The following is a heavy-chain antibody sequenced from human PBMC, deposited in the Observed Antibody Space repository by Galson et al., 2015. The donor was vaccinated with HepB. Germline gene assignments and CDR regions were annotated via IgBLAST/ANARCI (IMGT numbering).Heavy chain of an antibody. CDR2: ISGSGGST. CDR1: GFTFSSYA. J-gene: IGHJ6*02. CDR3: AKATSGPVYYYGMDV. Sequence: SLRLSCAASGFTFSSYAMSWVRQAPGKGLEWVSAISGSGGSTYYADSVKGRFTISRDNSKNTLYLQMNSLRAEDTAVYYCAKATSGPVYYYGMDVWGQGTTVTVSS. D-gene: IGHD2-15*01. V-gene: IGHV3-23*01.